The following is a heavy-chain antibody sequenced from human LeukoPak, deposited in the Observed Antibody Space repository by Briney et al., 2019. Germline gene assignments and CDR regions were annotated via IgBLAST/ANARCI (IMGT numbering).Heavy chain of an antibody. CDR2: ISSSSSTI. V-gene: IGHV3-48*02. CDR1: GFTFSSYS. CDR3: ATDFSYCGGDCYSSRSFFDY. Sequence: GGSLRLSCAASGFTFSSYSMNWVRQAPGKGLEWVSHISSSSSTIYYADSVKGRFAISRDNAKNSLYLQMNSLRDEDTAVYYCATDFSYCGGDCYSSRSFFDYWGQGTLVTVSS. D-gene: IGHD2-21*02. J-gene: IGHJ4*02.